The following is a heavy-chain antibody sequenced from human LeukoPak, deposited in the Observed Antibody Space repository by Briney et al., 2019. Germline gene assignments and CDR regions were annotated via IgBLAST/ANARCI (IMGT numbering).Heavy chain of an antibody. CDR2: IYSGGST. D-gene: IGHD6-19*01. Sequence: VIYSGGSTYYPDSVKGRFTTSRDNSKNTLYLQMNSLRAEDTAVYYCARAGPVQWLVPDYWGQGTLVTVSS. CDR3: ARAGPVQWLVPDY. J-gene: IGHJ4*02. V-gene: IGHV3-66*01.